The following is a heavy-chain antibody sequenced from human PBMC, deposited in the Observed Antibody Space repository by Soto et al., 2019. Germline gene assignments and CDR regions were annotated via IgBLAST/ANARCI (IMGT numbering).Heavy chain of an antibody. Sequence: QVQLVQSGAEVKKPGSSVKVSCKASGGTFSSYAISWVRQAPGQGLEWMGGIIPIFGTANYAQKFQGRVTITADESTSTAYMELSSLRSEATAVYYCAREGIVVVVAAPDYYYYYGMDVWGQGTTVTVSS. J-gene: IGHJ6*02. D-gene: IGHD2-15*01. CDR1: GGTFSSYA. V-gene: IGHV1-69*01. CDR2: IIPIFGTA. CDR3: AREGIVVVVAAPDYYYYYGMDV.